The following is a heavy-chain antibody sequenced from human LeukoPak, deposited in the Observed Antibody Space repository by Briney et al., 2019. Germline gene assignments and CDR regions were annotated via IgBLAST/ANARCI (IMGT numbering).Heavy chain of an antibody. J-gene: IGHJ4*02. Sequence: GGSLRLSCAASGFTFSSYSMNWVRQAPGKGLEWVSSISSSSSYIYYADSVKGRFTISRDNAKNSPHLQINSLRAEDTAVYFCARDRWDIVVVPAAREIDYWGQGTLVTVSS. CDR1: GFTFSSYS. D-gene: IGHD2-2*01. CDR2: ISSSSSYI. V-gene: IGHV3-21*01. CDR3: ARDRWDIVVVPAAREIDY.